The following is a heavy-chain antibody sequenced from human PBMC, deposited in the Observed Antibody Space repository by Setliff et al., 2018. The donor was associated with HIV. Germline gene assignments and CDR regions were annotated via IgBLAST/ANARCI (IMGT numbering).Heavy chain of an antibody. CDR3: ASDTGATPDAFDI. Sequence: KTSETLSLTCAVYGGSFSGYYWSWIRQPPGKGLEWIGEINHSGSTNYNPALKSRVTISVDTSKNQFSLKLRSVTAADTAVYYCASDTGATPDAFDIWGQGTMVTVSS. CDR1: GGSFSGYY. V-gene: IGHV4-34*01. J-gene: IGHJ3*02. CDR2: INHSGST. D-gene: IGHD1-26*01.